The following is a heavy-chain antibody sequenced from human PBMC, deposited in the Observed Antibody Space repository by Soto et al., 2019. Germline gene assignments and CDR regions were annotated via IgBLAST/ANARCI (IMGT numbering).Heavy chain of an antibody. V-gene: IGHV1-2*04. Sequence: ASVKVSCKASGYTFTGYYMHWVRQAPGQGRECMGWINPNSGGTNYAQKFQGWVTMTRDTSISTAYMELSRLRSDDTAVYYCARGRNQGVIVVVPAAPEAFDIWGQGTMVPVSS. CDR3: ARGRNQGVIVVVPAAPEAFDI. D-gene: IGHD2-2*01. CDR1: GYTFTGYY. J-gene: IGHJ3*02. CDR2: INPNSGGT.